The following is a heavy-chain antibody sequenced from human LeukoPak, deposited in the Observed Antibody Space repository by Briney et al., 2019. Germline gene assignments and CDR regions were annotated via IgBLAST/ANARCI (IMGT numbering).Heavy chain of an antibody. J-gene: IGHJ4*02. D-gene: IGHD2/OR15-2a*01. Sequence: GGSLRLSCAASGNYWMHWVRQAPGKGLVWVSHINSDGSWTSYADSVKGRFTISKDNAKNTVYLQMNSLRAEDAAVYYCVSFYETYWGRGTLVTVSS. CDR2: INSDGSWT. CDR1: GNYW. CDR3: VSFYETY. V-gene: IGHV3-74*01.